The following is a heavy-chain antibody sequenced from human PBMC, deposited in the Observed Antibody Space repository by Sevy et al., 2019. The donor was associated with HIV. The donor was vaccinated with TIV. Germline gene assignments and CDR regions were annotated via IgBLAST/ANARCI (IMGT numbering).Heavy chain of an antibody. Sequence: GGSLRLSCAASGFTFNQYSMSWVRQPLGKGLEWVSTLSFGCGEINYADSVKGRFTISRDNSKSSVYLQMNNLRPEDTAVYYCAREGCTKPHDYWGQGTLVTVSS. CDR3: AREGCTKPHDY. D-gene: IGHD2-8*01. V-gene: IGHV3-23*01. J-gene: IGHJ4*02. CDR1: GFTFNQYS. CDR2: LSFGCGEI.